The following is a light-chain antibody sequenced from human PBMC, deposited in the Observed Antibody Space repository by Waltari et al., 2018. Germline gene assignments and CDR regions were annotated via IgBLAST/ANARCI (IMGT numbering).Light chain of an antibody. CDR3: QTWGTGIRV. Sequence: QLVLTQSPSASASLGASVKLTCTLSSGHSSYAIAWHQQQPEKGPRYLMKLNSDGSHSKGDGIPVRVSGSSSGAGRYLTISSLQSEDGADYYCQTWGTGIRVFGGGTKLTVL. J-gene: IGLJ2*01. CDR2: LNSDGSH. V-gene: IGLV4-69*01. CDR1: SGHSSYA.